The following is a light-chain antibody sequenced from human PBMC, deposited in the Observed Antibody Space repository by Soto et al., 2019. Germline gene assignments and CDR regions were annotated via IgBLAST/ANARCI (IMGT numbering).Light chain of an antibody. CDR1: SSDIGGYNY. CDR3: CSYAGSYTVV. CDR2: DVS. Sequence: QSVLTQPRSVSGSPGQSVTFSCAGTSSDIGGYNYVSWYQQHPGKAPKLMIYDVSERPSGVPDRFSGSKSGNTASLTISGLQAEDEADYYCCSYAGSYTVVFGGGTKLTVL. J-gene: IGLJ2*01. V-gene: IGLV2-11*01.